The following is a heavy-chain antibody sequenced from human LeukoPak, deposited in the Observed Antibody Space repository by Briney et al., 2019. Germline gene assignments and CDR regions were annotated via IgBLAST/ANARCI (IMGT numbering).Heavy chain of an antibody. CDR3: AKDKSYSSSWYAFDI. V-gene: IGHV3-9*01. D-gene: IGHD6-13*01. J-gene: IGHJ3*02. Sequence: GGSLRLSCAASGFTFDDYAMHWVRQAPGKGLEWVSGISWNSGSIDYADSVKGRFTISRDNAKNSLYLQMNSLRAEDTALYYCAKDKSYSSSWYAFDIWGQGTMVTVSS. CDR2: ISWNSGSI. CDR1: GFTFDDYA.